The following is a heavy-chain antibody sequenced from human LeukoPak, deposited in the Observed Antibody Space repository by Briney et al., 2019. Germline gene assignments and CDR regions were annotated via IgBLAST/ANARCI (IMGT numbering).Heavy chain of an antibody. CDR1: GGTFSSYA. Sequence: SVKVSCKASGGTFSSYAISWVRQAPGQGLEWMGRIIPIFGIANYAQKFQGRVTITADESTSTAYMELSSLRSEDTAVYYCARDWNDEKGKLGHYFDYWGQGTLATVSS. CDR2: IIPIFGIA. J-gene: IGHJ4*02. CDR3: ARDWNDEKGKLGHYFDY. D-gene: IGHD1-1*01. V-gene: IGHV1-69*13.